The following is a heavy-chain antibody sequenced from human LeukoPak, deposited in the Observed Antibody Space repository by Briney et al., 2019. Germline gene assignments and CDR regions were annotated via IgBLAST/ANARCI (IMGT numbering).Heavy chain of an antibody. D-gene: IGHD3-9*01. CDR1: GYTFTGYY. V-gene: IGHV1-2*02. Sequence: ASVKVSCKASGYTFTGYYMHWVRQAPGQGLEWMGWINPNSGGTNYAQKFQGRVTMTRDTSISTAYMELSRLRSDDTAVYYCAQEGVRYFGTPGAFVIWGQGTMVIVSS. J-gene: IGHJ3*02. CDR3: AQEGVRYFGTPGAFVI. CDR2: INPNSGGT.